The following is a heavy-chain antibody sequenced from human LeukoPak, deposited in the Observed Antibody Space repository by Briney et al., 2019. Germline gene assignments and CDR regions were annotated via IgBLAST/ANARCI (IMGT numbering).Heavy chain of an antibody. CDR3: ARGFSLLSIDY. CDR2: IYHSGST. Sequence: SQTLSLTCAVSGGSISSGGYSWGWIRQPPGKGLEWIGYIYHSGSTYYNPSLKSRVTISVDRSKNQFSLKLSSVTAADTAVYYCARGFSLLSIDYWGQGTLVTVSS. J-gene: IGHJ4*02. CDR1: GGSISSGGYS. D-gene: IGHD1-26*01. V-gene: IGHV4-30-2*01.